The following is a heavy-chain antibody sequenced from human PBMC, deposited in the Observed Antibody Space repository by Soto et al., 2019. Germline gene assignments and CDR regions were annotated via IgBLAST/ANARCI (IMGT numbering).Heavy chain of an antibody. V-gene: IGHV1-18*04. CDR1: GYTFTSYG. CDR2: ISAYNGNT. D-gene: IGHD6-19*01. CDR3: ARVGSTTVAGHYYYYGMDV. Sequence: QVQLVQSGAEVKKPGASVKVSCKASGYTFTSYGISWVRQAPGQGLEWMGWISAYNGNTNYAQKLQGRVTMTTDTSTTTAYMELRSLRSDDTAVYYCARVGSTTVAGHYYYYGMDVWGQGTTVTVSS. J-gene: IGHJ6*02.